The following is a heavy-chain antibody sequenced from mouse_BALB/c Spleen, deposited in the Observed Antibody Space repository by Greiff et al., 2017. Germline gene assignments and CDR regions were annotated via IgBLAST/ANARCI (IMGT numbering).Heavy chain of an antibody. CDR3: AKPYRYDVGFAY. CDR2: IWGDGST. J-gene: IGHJ3*01. CDR1: GFSLTSYG. V-gene: IGHV2-3*01. Sequence: VKLVESGPGLVAPSQSLSITCTASGFSLTSYGVSWDRQPPGKGLEWLGGIWGDGSTNYHSALISRLSIRQDNSKSQVFLKLNRLPTDDPATYYCAKPYRYDVGFAYWGQGTLVTVSA. D-gene: IGHD2-14*01.